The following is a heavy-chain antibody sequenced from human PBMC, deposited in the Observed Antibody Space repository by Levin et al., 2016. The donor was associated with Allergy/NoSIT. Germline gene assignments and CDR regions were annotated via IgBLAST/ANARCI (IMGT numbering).Heavy chain of an antibody. CDR1: GYTLSNHY. Sequence: ASVKVSCKASGYTLSNHYIHWIRQAPGQGLEWMGMITPSSGRTTFAQKFQGRVTVTRDTSTNTDYMEVRSLTSEDTAVYSCVRADPHCFGSNCYTSFFDIWGQGTMVTVSS. CDR2: ITPSSGRT. D-gene: IGHD2-2*02. V-gene: IGHV1-46*01. CDR3: VRADPHCFGSNCYTSFFDI. J-gene: IGHJ3*02.